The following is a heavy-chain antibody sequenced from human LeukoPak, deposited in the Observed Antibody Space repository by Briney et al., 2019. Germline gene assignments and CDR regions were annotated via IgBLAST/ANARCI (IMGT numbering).Heavy chain of an antibody. Sequence: ASVKVSCKASGYTSTSYGISWVRQAPGQGLEWMGWISAYNGNTRYAQKLQGRVTMTTDSSTSTAYMELRSLRSDDTAVYYCARDSGTTGEVKFDPWGQGTLVTVSS. D-gene: IGHD3-10*01. J-gene: IGHJ5*02. V-gene: IGHV1-18*01. CDR2: ISAYNGNT. CDR3: ARDSGTTGEVKFDP. CDR1: GYTSTSYG.